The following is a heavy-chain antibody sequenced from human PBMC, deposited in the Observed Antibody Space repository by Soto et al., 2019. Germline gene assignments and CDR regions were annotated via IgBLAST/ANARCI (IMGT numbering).Heavy chain of an antibody. CDR2: ISVYNGNT. Sequence: QVLLVQSGDELREPGASVRVACKASGYTFSTYGIAWVRQAPGHGPEWMGWISVYNGNTNSAEKVRGRLTMTTDRSTNTAYMDLRSLSSADTAIYFGARCKDCWSGYLRGGMDVWGQGTTITVSS. CDR1: GYTFSTYG. CDR3: ARCKDCWSGYLRGGMDV. J-gene: IGHJ6*02. V-gene: IGHV1-18*01. D-gene: IGHD3-3*01.